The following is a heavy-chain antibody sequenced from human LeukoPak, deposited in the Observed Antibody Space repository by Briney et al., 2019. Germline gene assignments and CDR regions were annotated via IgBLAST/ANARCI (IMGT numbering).Heavy chain of an antibody. CDR1: GFTFSSYC. V-gene: IGHV3-48*04. CDR2: ISSSSSTI. CDR3: ARDQYYYYYGMDV. Sequence: PGGSLRLSCAASGFTFSSYCMNWVRQAPGKGLEWVSYISSSSSTIYYADSVKGRFTISRDNAKNSLYLQMNSLRAEDTAVYYCARDQYYYYYGMDVRGQGTTVTVSS. J-gene: IGHJ6*02.